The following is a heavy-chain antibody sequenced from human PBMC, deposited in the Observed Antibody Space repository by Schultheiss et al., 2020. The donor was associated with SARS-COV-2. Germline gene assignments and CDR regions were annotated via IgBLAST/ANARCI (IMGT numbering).Heavy chain of an antibody. CDR1: GGSISSSSYY. V-gene: IGHV4-39*01. J-gene: IGHJ2*01. D-gene: IGHD6-13*01. Sequence: SETLSLTCTVSGGSISSSSYYWGWIRQPPGKGLEWIGSIYYSGSTYYNPSLKSRVTISVDTSKNQFSLKLSSVTAADTAVYYCARSSSQESYWYFDLWGRGTLVTVSS. CDR3: ARSSSQESYWYFDL. CDR2: IYYSGST.